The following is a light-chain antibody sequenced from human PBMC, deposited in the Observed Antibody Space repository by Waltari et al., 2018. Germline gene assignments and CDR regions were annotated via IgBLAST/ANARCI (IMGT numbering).Light chain of an antibody. CDR1: SPNTGSNY. V-gene: IGLV1-47*01. CDR2: TDN. Sequence: SVLTQPSSAPGTPGQRVPTPCLGSSPNTGSNYCYRYQQLPGPAPKLLIHTDNQRPSGVPDRFSASKSGASASLAISGLRSDDEADYYCAAWDDSLTGRVFGGGTKLTVL. J-gene: IGLJ3*02. CDR3: AAWDDSLTGRV.